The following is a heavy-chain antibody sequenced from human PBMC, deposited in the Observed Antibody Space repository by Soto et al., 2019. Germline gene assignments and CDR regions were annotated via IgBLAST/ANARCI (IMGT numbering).Heavy chain of an antibody. CDR3: ARGSEYYDFCSGPDYSGMDV. V-gene: IGHV1-2*02. CDR1: GYTFTGYY. J-gene: IGHJ6*02. Sequence: ASVKVSCKASGYTFTGYYMHWVRQAPGQGLEWMGWINPNSGGTNYAQKFQGRVTMTRDTSISIAYMELSRMRSDDTAVYSCARGSEYYDFCSGPDYSGMDVWGQGTTVTVSS. CDR2: INPNSGGT. D-gene: IGHD3-3*01.